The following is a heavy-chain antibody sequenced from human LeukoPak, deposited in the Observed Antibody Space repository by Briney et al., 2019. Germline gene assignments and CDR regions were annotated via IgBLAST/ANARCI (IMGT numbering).Heavy chain of an antibody. Sequence: SETLSLTCTVSGGSISSYYWSWLRQPPGKGLEWIGYIYYSGSTNYNPSLKSRVTISVDTSKNQFSLKLSSVTAADTAVYYCARATRKYGSGSYSGFDYWGQGTLVTVSS. D-gene: IGHD3-10*01. V-gene: IGHV4-59*01. CDR1: GGSISSYY. CDR3: ARATRKYGSGSYSGFDY. J-gene: IGHJ4*02. CDR2: IYYSGST.